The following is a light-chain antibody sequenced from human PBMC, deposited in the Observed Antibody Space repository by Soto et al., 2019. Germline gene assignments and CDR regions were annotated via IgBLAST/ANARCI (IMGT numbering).Light chain of an antibody. V-gene: IGKV1-39*01. CDR2: AAD. J-gene: IGKJ4*01. Sequence: DIQMTQSPSSLSASVGDRVTITCRASQSIISYLNWYQQKPGKAPKLLIYAADSLQNGVPSRFSGSGSGTDFTLTISSLQPEDFATYYCQQTYSTPLTVGGGTKVDIK. CDR3: QQTYSTPLT. CDR1: QSIISY.